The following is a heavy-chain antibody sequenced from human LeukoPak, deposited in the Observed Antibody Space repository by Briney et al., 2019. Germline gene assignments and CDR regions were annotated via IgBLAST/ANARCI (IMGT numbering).Heavy chain of an antibody. CDR3: ASPRYSSSWGFDY. D-gene: IGHD6-13*01. CDR1: GFTFSSYS. Sequence: PGGSLRLSCAASGFTFSSYSFNWVRQVPGKGLEWVSSITTTFYTYYTDSVKGRFTISRDNAKNSLYLQMISLRAEDTAVYYCASPRYSSSWGFDYWGQGTLVTVSS. CDR2: ITTTFYT. V-gene: IGHV3-21*01. J-gene: IGHJ4*02.